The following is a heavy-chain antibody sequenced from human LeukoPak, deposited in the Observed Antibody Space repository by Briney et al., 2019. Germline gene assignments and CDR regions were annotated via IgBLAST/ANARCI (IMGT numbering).Heavy chain of an antibody. D-gene: IGHD3-9*01. CDR3: ARGNILTGYSD. CDR2: IGFAGDT. V-gene: IGHV3-13*04. J-gene: IGHJ4*02. Sequence: GGSLRLSCAASGFTFSNYDMHWVRQATGGGLEWVSAIGFAGDTYYAGSVKGRFTISRENAKNSLYLQMNSLRAGDTAVYYCARGNILTGYSDWGQGTLVTVSS. CDR1: GFTFSNYD.